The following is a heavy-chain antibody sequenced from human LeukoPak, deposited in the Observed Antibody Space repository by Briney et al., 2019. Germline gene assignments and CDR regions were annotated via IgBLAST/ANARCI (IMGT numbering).Heavy chain of an antibody. D-gene: IGHD3-10*01. V-gene: IGHV1-8*01. J-gene: IGHJ5*02. Sequence: GASVKVSCKASGYTFTSYDINWVRQATGQGLEWMGWMNPNSGNTGYAQKFQGRVTMTRNTSISTAYMELSSPRSEDTAVYYCARGRELWFGEYPRWFDPWGQGTLVTVSS. CDR2: MNPNSGNT. CDR1: GYTFTSYD. CDR3: ARGRELWFGEYPRWFDP.